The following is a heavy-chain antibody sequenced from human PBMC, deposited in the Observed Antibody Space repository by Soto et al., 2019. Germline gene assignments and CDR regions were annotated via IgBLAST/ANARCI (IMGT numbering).Heavy chain of an antibody. Sequence: QVQPVQSGAEVKTPGSSVKVSCKASGATLRSYGISWVRQAPGQGLEWRGGTIPIFGTTNYAQNFHGRITITADESTSTTYLERSSLRSDDTAVYYFAMSFTVTTAYYFDYWGQGTLVPVSS. J-gene: IGHJ4*02. D-gene: IGHD4-17*01. CDR3: AMSFTVTTAYYFDY. CDR1: GATLRSYG. V-gene: IGHV1-69*01. CDR2: TIPIFGTT.